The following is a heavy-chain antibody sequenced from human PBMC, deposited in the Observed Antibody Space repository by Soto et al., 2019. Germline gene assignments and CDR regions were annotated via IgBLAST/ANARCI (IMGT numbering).Heavy chain of an antibody. Sequence: GESLKISCKGSGYSFTSYWISWVRQMPGKGLEWMGRIDPSDSYTNYSPSFQGHVTISADKSISTASLQWSSLKAPDTAMYYCARDDYYYYYGMDVWGQGTTVTVSS. V-gene: IGHV5-10-1*01. J-gene: IGHJ6*02. CDR1: GYSFTSYW. CDR2: IDPSDSYT. CDR3: ARDDYYYYYGMDV.